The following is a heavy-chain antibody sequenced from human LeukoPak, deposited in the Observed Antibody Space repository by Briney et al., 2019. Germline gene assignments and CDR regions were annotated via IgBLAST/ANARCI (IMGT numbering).Heavy chain of an antibody. V-gene: IGHV3-23*01. CDR1: GFTFSDYY. Sequence: GGSLRLSCAASGFTFSDYYMSWIRQAPGKGLEWVSAISGSGGSTYYADSVKGRFTISRDNSKNTLYLQMNSLRAEDTAVYYCAKVTVTRLRYFDYWGQGTLVTVSS. CDR2: ISGSGGST. J-gene: IGHJ4*02. D-gene: IGHD4-11*01. CDR3: AKVTVTRLRYFDY.